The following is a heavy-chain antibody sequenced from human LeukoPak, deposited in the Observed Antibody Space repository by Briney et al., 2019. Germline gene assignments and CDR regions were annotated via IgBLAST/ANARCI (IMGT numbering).Heavy chain of an antibody. CDR3: ETGGPYGDYDAY. D-gene: IGHD4-17*01. CDR2: ISSDSSYT. V-gene: IGHV3-21*05. CDR1: GFTFSSYS. Sequence: GGSLRLSCAASGFTFSSYSMNWVRQAPGKGLECVSYISSDSSYTHYADSVRGRFTISRDNAKNSLYLQMNSLRAEDTAMYYCETGGPYGDYDAYWGQGTLVTVSS. J-gene: IGHJ4*02.